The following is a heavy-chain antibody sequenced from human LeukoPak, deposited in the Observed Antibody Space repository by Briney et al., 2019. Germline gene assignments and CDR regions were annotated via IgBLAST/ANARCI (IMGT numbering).Heavy chain of an antibody. CDR1: GFAFSSHW. CDR3: ARDEVGAPPIDY. V-gene: IGHV3-74*01. J-gene: IGHJ4*02. Sequence: GGSLRLSCEASGFAFSSHWMHWVRQAPGKGLVWVSNINGDGGSTGYADFVKGRFTTSRDNARNTLYLHMNSLRAEDTAVYYCARDEVGAPPIDYWGQGALVTVSS. CDR2: INGDGGST. D-gene: IGHD1-26*01.